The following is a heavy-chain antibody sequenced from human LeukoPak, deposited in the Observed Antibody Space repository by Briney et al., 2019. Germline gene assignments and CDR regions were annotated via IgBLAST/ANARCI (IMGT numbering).Heavy chain of an antibody. CDR1: GFTFSSYW. CDR3: ARVGATSYY. D-gene: IGHD1-26*01. J-gene: IGHJ4*02. CDR2: INSDGSST. V-gene: IGHV3-74*01. Sequence: GGSLRLSCAASGFTFSSYWMHWVRQAPGKGLVWVSRINSDGSSTNYADSVKGRFTISRDNAQNTLFLLMNSLRAEDTAVYYCARVGATSYYWGQGSLVTVSS.